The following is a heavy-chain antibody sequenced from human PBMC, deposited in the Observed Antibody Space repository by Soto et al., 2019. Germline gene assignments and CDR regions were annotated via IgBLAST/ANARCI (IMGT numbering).Heavy chain of an antibody. CDR1: GFTFSSYA. CDR3: ARAHEVYSSSWYGGEGFDY. J-gene: IGHJ4*02. D-gene: IGHD6-13*01. V-gene: IGHV3-30-3*01. CDR2: ISYDGSNK. Sequence: GGSLRLSCAASGFTFSSYAMHWVRQAPGKGLEWVAVISYDGSNKYYADSVKGRFTISRDNSKNTLYLQMNSLRAEDTAVYYCARAHEVYSSSWYGGEGFDYWGQGTLVTVSS.